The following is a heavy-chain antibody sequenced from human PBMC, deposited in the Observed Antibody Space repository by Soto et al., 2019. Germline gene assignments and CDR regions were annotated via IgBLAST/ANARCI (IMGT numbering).Heavy chain of an antibody. J-gene: IGHJ6*02. D-gene: IGHD6-13*01. CDR3: ARPRLPAAGDYYYYYGMDV. V-gene: IGHV3-21*01. Sequence: PGGSLRLSCAASGFTFSKYSVNWVRQAPGKGLEWASSISSRSTYIFYADSVKGRFTISRDNAKNSLYLQMNSLRAEDTGVYYCARPRLPAAGDYYYYYGMDVWGQGTTVTVSS. CDR2: ISSRSTYI. CDR1: GFTFSKYS.